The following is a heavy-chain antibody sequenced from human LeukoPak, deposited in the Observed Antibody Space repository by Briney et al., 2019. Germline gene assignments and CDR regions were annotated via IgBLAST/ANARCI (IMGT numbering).Heavy chain of an antibody. D-gene: IGHD2-15*01. V-gene: IGHV1-2*02. CDR3: ARHHRFCKTISCEITGIDY. Sequence: ASVKVSCKASGYSFTGFYIHWVRQAPGQGLEWVGWINPNTGGTKYAQKFQGRVTMTRDTSSRTAYMDMRSLRSDDTAVYYCARHHRFCKTISCEITGIDYWGQGTLVAVSS. CDR2: INPNTGGT. J-gene: IGHJ4*02. CDR1: GYSFTGFY.